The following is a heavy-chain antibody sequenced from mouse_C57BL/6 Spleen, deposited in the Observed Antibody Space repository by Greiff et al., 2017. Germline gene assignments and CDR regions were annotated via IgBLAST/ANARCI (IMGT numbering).Heavy chain of an antibody. J-gene: IGHJ4*01. V-gene: IGHV5-17*01. CDR3: ARGYYGSSPYYAMDY. CDR1: GFTFSDYG. D-gene: IGHD1-1*01. CDR2: ISSGSSTI. Sequence: EVKLVESGGGLVKPGGSLKLSCAASGFTFSDYGMHWVRQAPEKGLEWVAYISSGSSTIYYADTVKGRITISRDNAKNTLFLQMTSLRSEDTAMYYCARGYYGSSPYYAMDYWGQGTSVTVSS.